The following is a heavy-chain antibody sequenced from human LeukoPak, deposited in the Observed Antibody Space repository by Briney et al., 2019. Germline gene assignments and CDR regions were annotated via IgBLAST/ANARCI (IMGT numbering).Heavy chain of an antibody. CDR2: IRNDGGNK. D-gene: IGHD3-22*01. J-gene: IGHJ4*02. CDR3: AKDPTYYYDSSGPDY. V-gene: IGHV3-30*02. Sequence: PGGSLRLSCAASGFPFNSYGMHWVRQAPGKGLERVAFIRNDGGNKYSADSVKGRFTISRDNSKNTLYLQMNSLRPEDTAVYYCAKDPTYYYDSSGPDYWGQGTLVTVSS. CDR1: GFPFNSYG.